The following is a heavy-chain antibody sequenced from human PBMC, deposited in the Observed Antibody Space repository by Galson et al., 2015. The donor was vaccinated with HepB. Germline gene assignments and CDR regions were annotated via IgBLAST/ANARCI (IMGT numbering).Heavy chain of an antibody. CDR2: IDTSDSYT. J-gene: IGHJ6*02. D-gene: IGHD2-2*01. CDR1: GFSITSYW. Sequence: QSGAEVTRPGESLRISCKGSGFSITSYWISWVRQMPGKGMAWMGRIDTSDSYTNYRPSFQGHVTISADKSISTSYLQLSRLKASDAAMYSCARLGYCSSTICYDPRPPYYYYGMDVWCQGTTVTVSS. CDR3: ARLGYCSSTICYDPRPPYYYYGMDV. V-gene: IGHV5-10-1*01.